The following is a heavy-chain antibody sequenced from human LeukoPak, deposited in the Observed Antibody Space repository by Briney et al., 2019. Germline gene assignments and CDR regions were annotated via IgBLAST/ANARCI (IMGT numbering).Heavy chain of an antibody. CDR3: ARNVLHYDILTGYAAMDV. J-gene: IGHJ6*02. CDR1: GGTFSSYA. V-gene: IGHV1-69*05. D-gene: IGHD3-9*01. CDR2: IIPIFGTA. Sequence: GSSVKVSCKASGGTFSSYAISWVRQAPGQGLEWMGGIIPIFGTANYAQKFQGRVTITTDESTSTAYMELSSLRSDDTAVYYCARNVLHYDILTGYAAMDVWGQGTTVTVSS.